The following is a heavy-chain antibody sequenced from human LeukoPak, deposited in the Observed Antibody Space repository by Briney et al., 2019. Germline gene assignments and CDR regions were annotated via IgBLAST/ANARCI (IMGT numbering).Heavy chain of an antibody. CDR3: ARGEEWFGDKAVVTFDY. CDR2: IKSKTDGGTA. D-gene: IGHD3-10*01. CDR1: GFTFTNAW. V-gene: IGHV3-15*01. J-gene: IGHJ4*02. Sequence: GGSLRLSCAASGFTFTNAWMSWVRQAPGKGLEWVGRIKSKTDGGTADYAAPVKGRFTISRDNSKNTLYLQMNSLRAEDTAVYYCARGEEWFGDKAVVTFDYWGQGTLVTVSS.